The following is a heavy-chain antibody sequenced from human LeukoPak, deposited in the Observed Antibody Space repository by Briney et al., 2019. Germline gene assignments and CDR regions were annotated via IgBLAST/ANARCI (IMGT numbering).Heavy chain of an antibody. J-gene: IGHJ4*02. CDR2: INDSGNT. V-gene: IGHV4-34*01. CDR1: GGSFTGYY. Sequence: SETLSLTCAVYGGSFTGYYWSWIRQSSGKRLDWIGQINDSGNTNYNPSLRSRVTMSVGTSKKQVSLHLSSVTAADTAVYYCASSYYDTGGFSPFDYWGRGTLVIVSS. CDR3: ASSYYDTGGFSPFDY. D-gene: IGHD2-8*02.